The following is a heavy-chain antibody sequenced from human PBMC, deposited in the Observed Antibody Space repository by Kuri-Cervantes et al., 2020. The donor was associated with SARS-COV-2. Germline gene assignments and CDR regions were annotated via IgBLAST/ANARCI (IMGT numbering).Heavy chain of an antibody. V-gene: IGHV3-23*01. D-gene: IGHD5-12*01. CDR3: AKPLGYSGYDPPDY. CDR1: GFTFSSHA. Sequence: GGSLRLSCAASGFTFSSHAMIWVRQAPGKGLEWVSSISGSGGATYYADSGKGRFTISRDNSKNTLSLQMNSLRAEDTAVYYCAKPLGYSGYDPPDYWGQGTLVTVSS. CDR2: ISGSGGAT. J-gene: IGHJ4*02.